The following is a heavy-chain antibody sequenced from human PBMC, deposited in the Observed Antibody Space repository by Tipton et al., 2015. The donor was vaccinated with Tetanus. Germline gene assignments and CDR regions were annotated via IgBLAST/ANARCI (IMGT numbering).Heavy chain of an antibody. Sequence: SLRLSCAASGFTFSSYAMHWVRQAPGKGLEWVAVISYDGSNKYYADSVKGRFTISRDNSKNTLYLQMNSLRAEDTAVYYCARDLGYGDPSYYYHFGMDGWGQGTTVTVSS. CDR3: ARDLGYGDPSYYYHFGMDG. V-gene: IGHV3-30-3*01. CDR1: GFTFSSYA. D-gene: IGHD4-17*01. J-gene: IGHJ6*02. CDR2: ISYDGSNK.